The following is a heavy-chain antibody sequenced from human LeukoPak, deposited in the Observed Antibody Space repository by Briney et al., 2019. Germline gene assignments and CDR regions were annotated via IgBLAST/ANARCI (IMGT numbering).Heavy chain of an antibody. J-gene: IGHJ4*02. D-gene: IGHD2-2*01. Sequence: GGSLRLSCAASGFTFRSYAMSWVRQAPGKGLEWVSAISGSGASTYYADDVKGRFTISRDNSKNTLYLQMNSLRAEDTAVYYCTKNIIVVPAQDYWGQGTLVTVSS. V-gene: IGHV3-23*01. CDR2: ISGSGAST. CDR1: GFTFRSYA. CDR3: TKNIIVVPAQDY.